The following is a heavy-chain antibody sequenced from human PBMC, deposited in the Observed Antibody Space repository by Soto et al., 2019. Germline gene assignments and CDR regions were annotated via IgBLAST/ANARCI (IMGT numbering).Heavy chain of an antibody. CDR3: AKGSEEYSRPDIDY. J-gene: IGHJ4*02. V-gene: IGHV3-23*01. CDR1: GFTFRSYA. Sequence: EVQLFESGGGLVHPGGSLRLSCAASGFTFRSYAMSWVRQAPGKRLEWVSAISGSGGSTYYADSVKGRFTISRDNSKNTLYLQMNLMRAEDTAVYYCAKGSEEYSRPDIDYWCQGTLVTVSS. D-gene: IGHD6-6*01. CDR2: ISGSGGST.